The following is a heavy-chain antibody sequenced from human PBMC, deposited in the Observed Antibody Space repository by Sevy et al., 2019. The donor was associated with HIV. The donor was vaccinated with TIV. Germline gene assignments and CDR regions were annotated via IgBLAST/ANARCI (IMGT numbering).Heavy chain of an antibody. CDR1: GFTFDDYA. V-gene: IGHV3-9*01. CDR3: ARDRDDGYCTNGVCFNFDN. CDR2: ISWNSGSI. J-gene: IGHJ4*01. D-gene: IGHD2-8*01. Sequence: GGFLRLSCAASGFTFDDYAMHWVRQAPGKGLEWVSGISWNSGSIDYADSVKGRFTISRDNAKNSLYLQMKSLRADDTALYYCARDRDDGYCTNGVCFNFDNWGQGTLVTVSS.